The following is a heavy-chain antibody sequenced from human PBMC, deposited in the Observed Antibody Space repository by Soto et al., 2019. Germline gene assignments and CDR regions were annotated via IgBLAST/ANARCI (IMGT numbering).Heavy chain of an antibody. D-gene: IGHD6-19*01. V-gene: IGHV3-9*01. Sequence: EVQLVESGGGLVQPGRSLRLSCAASGFTFDDYAMHWVRQAPGKGLEWVSGISWNSGSIGYAGSVKGRFTISRDNAKNSLYLQMNSLRAEDTALYYCAKDTYSSGWPSVSYFDYWGQGTLVTVSS. CDR2: ISWNSGSI. CDR1: GFTFDDYA. CDR3: AKDTYSSGWPSVSYFDY. J-gene: IGHJ4*02.